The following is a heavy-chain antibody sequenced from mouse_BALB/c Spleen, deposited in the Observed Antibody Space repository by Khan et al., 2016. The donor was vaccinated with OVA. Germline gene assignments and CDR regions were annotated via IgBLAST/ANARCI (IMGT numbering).Heavy chain of an antibody. D-gene: IGHD2-2*01. CDR3: TRHGYVAWFTY. Sequence: VQLQQSGPELMKPGASVKISCKASGYSFTSYYIHWVMQSHGTSLEWIGYIDPFSGGTTYNQKFKGKATLTVDKSSRPAYIHLSNLTSEDSAVYYCTRHGYVAWFTYWGQGTLVTVSA. CDR2: IDPFSGGT. V-gene: IGHV1S135*01. J-gene: IGHJ3*01. CDR1: GYSFTSYY.